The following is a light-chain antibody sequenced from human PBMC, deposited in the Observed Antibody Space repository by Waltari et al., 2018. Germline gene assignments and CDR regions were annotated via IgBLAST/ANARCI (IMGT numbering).Light chain of an antibody. CDR1: NSNIGSTI. Sequence: QSVLTQPPSASGTPGQRFTISCSGINSNIGSTIVNWYHLLPGVAPKRLIYSDNQRHSGSPDRFSGSRSGNSDSLAISGLQSEDEADYYCAACDDSLNVIFGGGTKLTVL. V-gene: IGLV1-44*01. J-gene: IGLJ2*01. CDR2: SDN. CDR3: AACDDSLNVI.